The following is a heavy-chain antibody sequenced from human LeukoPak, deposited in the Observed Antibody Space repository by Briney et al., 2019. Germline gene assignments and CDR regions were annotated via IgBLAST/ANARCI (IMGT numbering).Heavy chain of an antibody. J-gene: IGHJ4*02. V-gene: IGHV3-74*01. CDR2: INSDGSST. Sequence: PGGSLRLSCAASGLTFSSYWMHGVRHAPGKGLVWASRINSDGSSTNYADSVKGRFTISRDNAKNTLYMQVNILTADDTAVYYSKSDDGYNKVDYWGQGTLVTVSS. CDR1: GLTFSSYW. D-gene: IGHD5-24*01. CDR3: KSDDGYNKVDY.